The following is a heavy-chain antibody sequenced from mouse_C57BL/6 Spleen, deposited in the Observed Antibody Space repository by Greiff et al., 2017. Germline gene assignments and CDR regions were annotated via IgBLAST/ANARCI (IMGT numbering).Heavy chain of an antibody. J-gene: IGHJ1*03. CDR3: TTGYYGSSYDWYFGV. Sequence: VQLKESGAELVRPGASVKLSCTASGFNFKDYYMNWVKQRPEQGLEWIGRIDPEDGDTEYAPKFQGKATMTADTSSNTAYLQLSSLTSEDTAVYYCTTGYYGSSYDWYFGVWGTGTTVTVSS. CDR1: GFNFKDYY. V-gene: IGHV14-1*01. D-gene: IGHD1-1*01. CDR2: IDPEDGDT.